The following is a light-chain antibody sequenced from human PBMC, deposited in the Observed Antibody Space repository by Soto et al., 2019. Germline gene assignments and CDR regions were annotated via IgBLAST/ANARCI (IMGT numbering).Light chain of an antibody. Sequence: DIQMTQSPSSLSASVGDRVTITCRASQNITDYLNWYQQKPGKAPKLLIYAAASLQSGVPSRFSGSGSGTDFTLTIRILQSEDFATYHCQHHYNPPRTFGQVTKVDLK. CDR1: QNITDY. CDR2: AAA. V-gene: IGKV1-39*01. J-gene: IGKJ1*01. CDR3: QHHYNPPRT.